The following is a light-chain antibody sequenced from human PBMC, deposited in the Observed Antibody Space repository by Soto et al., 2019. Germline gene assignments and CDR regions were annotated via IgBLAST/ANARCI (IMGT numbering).Light chain of an antibody. CDR1: QSVSSSY. Sequence: IVLTQSPGTLSLSPVERATLSCRASQSVSSSYLAWYQQKPGQAPRLLIYGASSRATGIPDRFSGSGSGTDFTLTISRLEPEDLAVYYCQQYGSSPPITFGQGTRLEI. V-gene: IGKV3-20*01. CDR2: GAS. J-gene: IGKJ5*01. CDR3: QQYGSSPPIT.